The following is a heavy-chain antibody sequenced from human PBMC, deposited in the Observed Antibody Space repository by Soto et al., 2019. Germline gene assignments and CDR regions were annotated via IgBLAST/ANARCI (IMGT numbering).Heavy chain of an antibody. CDR2: IYLSGST. J-gene: IGHJ5*02. Sequence: PSETLSLTCAVSGYSISSGYYWGWIRQPPGKGLEWIGIIYLSGSTYYDPSLKSRVTISLDTSNNQFSLRLSSVTAADTAVYYCARGPSYGSGTYYHDCFDPWGQGTLVTLSS. CDR1: GYSISSGYY. V-gene: IGHV4-38-2*01. D-gene: IGHD3-10*01. CDR3: ARGPSYGSGTYYHDCFDP.